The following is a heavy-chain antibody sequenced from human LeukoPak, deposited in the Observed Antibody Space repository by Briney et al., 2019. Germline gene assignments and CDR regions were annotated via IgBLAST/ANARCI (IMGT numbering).Heavy chain of an antibody. Sequence: ASVKVSFKASGYTFTDYYLHWVRQAPGQGLEWMGWINPNSGGTNYAQKFQGRVTMTRDTSISTAYMELSRLTSDDTAVYYCARAADYGDIDYWGQGTLVTVSS. CDR3: ARAADYGDIDY. CDR1: GYTFTDYY. J-gene: IGHJ4*02. V-gene: IGHV1-2*02. CDR2: INPNSGGT. D-gene: IGHD4-17*01.